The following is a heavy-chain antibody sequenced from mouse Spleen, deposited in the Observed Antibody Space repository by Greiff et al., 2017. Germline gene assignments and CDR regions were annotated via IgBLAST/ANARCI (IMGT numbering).Heavy chain of an antibody. D-gene: IGHD1-2*01. CDR1: GYSITSGYY. Sequence: VQLQQSGPGLVKPSQSLSLTCSVTGYSITSGYYWNWIRQFPGNKLEWMGYISYDGSNNYNPSLKNRISITRDTSKNQFFLKLNSVTTEDTATYYCAREVLLRLEGYAMDYWGQGTSVTVSS. CDR3: AREVLLRLEGYAMDY. J-gene: IGHJ4*01. CDR2: ISYDGSN. V-gene: IGHV3-6*01.